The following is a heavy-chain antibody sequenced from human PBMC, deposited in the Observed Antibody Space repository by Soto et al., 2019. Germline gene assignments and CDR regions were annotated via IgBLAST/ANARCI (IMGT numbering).Heavy chain of an antibody. CDR3: ATARQAAVGTDFFDL. Sequence: PGGSLRLSGAGSGFTFSNFAMGWVRQAPGKGPEWVSSFSVVGSASFPADSVRGRFSVSRDNSKNTLFLQMNTLRVEDTAVYYCATARQAAVGTDFFDLWGQGTQVTVSS. CDR1: GFTFSNFA. J-gene: IGHJ4*02. D-gene: IGHD6-13*01. CDR2: FSVVGSAS. V-gene: IGHV3-23*01.